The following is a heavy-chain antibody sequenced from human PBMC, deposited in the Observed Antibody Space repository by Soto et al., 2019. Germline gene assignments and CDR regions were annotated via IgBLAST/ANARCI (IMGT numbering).Heavy chain of an antibody. V-gene: IGHV3-15*01. CDR3: ARAWGIVTHYARAGFV. Sequence: EVLLVESGGGLVKPGGSLRLSCAASGFAFKYARMTWVRQAPGKGLEWVGHIRSNIDGATTAYAEPVKGRFTISRDESKNTVDLQMNRLIAEYRDVYYCARAWGIVTHYARAGFVWAQGKM. CDR2: IRSNIDGATT. CDR1: GFAFKYAR. D-gene: IGHD6-19*01. J-gene: IGHJ3*01.